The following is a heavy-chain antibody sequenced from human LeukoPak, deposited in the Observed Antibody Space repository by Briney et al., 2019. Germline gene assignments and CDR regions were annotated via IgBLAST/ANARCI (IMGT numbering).Heavy chain of an antibody. D-gene: IGHD2-2*01. CDR3: ARSSSTSWPYFDY. CDR1: GFTFDDYG. CDR2: INWNGGST. V-gene: IGHV3-20*04. J-gene: IGHJ4*02. Sequence: GGSLRLSCAASGFTFDDYGMSWVPQAPGKGLEWVSGINWNGGSTGYADSVKGRFTISRDNATNSLYLQMNSLRAEDTALYYCARSSSTSWPYFDYWGQGTLVTVSS.